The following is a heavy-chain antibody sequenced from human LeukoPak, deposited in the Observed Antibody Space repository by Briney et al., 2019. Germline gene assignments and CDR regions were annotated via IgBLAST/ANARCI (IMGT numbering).Heavy chain of an antibody. V-gene: IGHV3-69-1*01. CDR3: ASRRDGPDY. Sequence: GGSLRLSCAASGFTFNNYSMVWVRQAPGKGLEWASYISSSSTIYYADSVKRRFTISRDNAKNSLYLQPNSLRAEDTAVYYCASRRDGPDYWGQGTLVTVSS. D-gene: IGHD5-24*01. CDR2: ISSSSTI. J-gene: IGHJ4*02. CDR1: GFTFNNYS.